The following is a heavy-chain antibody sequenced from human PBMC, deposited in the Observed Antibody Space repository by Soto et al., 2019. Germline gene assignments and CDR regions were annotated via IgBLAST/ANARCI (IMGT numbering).Heavy chain of an antibody. D-gene: IGHD1-26*01. CDR3: ASRGSGSYYDY. CDR2: VSGSGGST. J-gene: IGHJ4*02. Sequence: EVQLLESGGGLVQPGGSLRLSCAASGFTFSSYAMRWVRQAPVQGLEWVSAVSGSGGSTYYADSVKGRFTISRDNAKNTLSLQMNSLRAEDTAVYYCASRGSGSYYDYWGQGTLVTVPS. CDR1: GFTFSSYA. V-gene: IGHV3-23*01.